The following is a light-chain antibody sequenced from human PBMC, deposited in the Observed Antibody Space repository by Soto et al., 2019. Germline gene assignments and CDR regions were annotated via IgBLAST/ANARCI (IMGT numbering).Light chain of an antibody. CDR3: SAYTRSSALEV. V-gene: IGLV2-14*01. CDR2: EVT. CDR1: SSDIGDYPY. J-gene: IGLJ3*02. Sequence: QSALTQPASVSGSPGQALTISCTGASSDIGDYPYVSWYQQNPGKAPKLLISEVTVRPSGVSTRFSGSKSGNTASLTISGLQGEDEATYFCSAYTRSSALEVFGGGTQLTVL.